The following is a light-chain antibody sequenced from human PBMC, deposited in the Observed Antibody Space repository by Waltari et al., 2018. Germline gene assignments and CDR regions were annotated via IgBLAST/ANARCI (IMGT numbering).Light chain of an antibody. J-gene: IGKJ3*01. CDR2: LTS. CDR1: QSIGTW. CDR3: QRANSFPFT. Sequence: DIQMTQSPSSVSASIGARVPITCRASQSIGTWLAWYQQKPGRAPKLLIHLTSTLQSGVPSRFSGSGSGTEFTLTISSLQSEDFATYYCQRANSFPFTFGPGTKVEIK. V-gene: IGKV1-12*01.